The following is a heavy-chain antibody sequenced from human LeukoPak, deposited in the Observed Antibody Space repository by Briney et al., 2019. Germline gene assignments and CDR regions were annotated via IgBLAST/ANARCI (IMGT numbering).Heavy chain of an antibody. CDR3: AKDAQRGFDYSNSLEN. D-gene: IGHD4-11*01. Sequence: PGKSLTLSCVTSQFTFSHYGMHWVRQAPGKGLEWVAVIWSDATNQYYADSAKGRFTISRDNSQNTVFLHMNSLTAEDTAVYYCAKDAQRGFDYSNSLENWGQGTLVTVSS. CDR2: IWSDATNQ. CDR1: QFTFSHYG. J-gene: IGHJ4*02. V-gene: IGHV3-33*02.